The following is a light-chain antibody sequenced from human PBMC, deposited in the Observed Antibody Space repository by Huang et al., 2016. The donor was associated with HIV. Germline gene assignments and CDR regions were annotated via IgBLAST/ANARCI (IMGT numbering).Light chain of an antibody. Sequence: DIQMTQYPSSLSASVGDRVSISCRAGQDINTFLNWYQQKPGKAPKLLIYGASTLQSGVPSWFRGSGSGTDFTLTITSLQPEDIATYYCQQSFTTPPISFGQGTRLDIK. CDR3: QQSFTTPPIS. V-gene: IGKV1-39*01. CDR2: GAS. CDR1: QDINTF. J-gene: IGKJ5*01.